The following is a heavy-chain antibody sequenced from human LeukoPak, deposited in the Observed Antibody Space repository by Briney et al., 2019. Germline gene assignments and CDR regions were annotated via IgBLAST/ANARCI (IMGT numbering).Heavy chain of an antibody. D-gene: IGHD2-2*02. CDR2: FYTSGST. V-gene: IGHV4-4*07. Sequence: SETLSLTCTVSGDSISSYYWSWLRQPAGKGLEWSGRFYTSGSTNYNPSLKSRVTMSVDKSKNQFSLKLNSVTAADTAVYYCPRDSCSSTSCYNNWFDPWGQGTLVTVSS. CDR1: GDSISSYY. J-gene: IGHJ5*02. CDR3: PRDSCSSTSCYNNWFDP.